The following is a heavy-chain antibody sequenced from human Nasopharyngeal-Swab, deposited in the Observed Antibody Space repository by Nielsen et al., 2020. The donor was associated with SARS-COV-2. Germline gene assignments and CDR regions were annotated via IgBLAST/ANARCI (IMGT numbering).Heavy chain of an antibody. J-gene: IGHJ4*02. D-gene: IGHD3-10*01. Sequence: GGSLRLSCAASGFTFNDHYMEWVRQAPGKGLDWVGRSRNKVHGYITEYAASMEGRFTISRDDSRNSLYLLMNSLKSEDTALYYCTVWFGGRAVHWGQGTLVTVSS. CDR2: SRNKVHGYIT. V-gene: IGHV3-72*01. CDR1: GFTFNDHY. CDR3: TVWFGGRAVH.